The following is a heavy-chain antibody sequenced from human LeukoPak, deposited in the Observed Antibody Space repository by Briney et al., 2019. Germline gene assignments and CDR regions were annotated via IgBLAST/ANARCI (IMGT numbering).Heavy chain of an antibody. CDR2: ISGYNGNT. Sequence: ASVTVSCKTSGYTFTSYGISWVRQAPGQGLEWMGWISGYNGNTNYAQKFQGRVTMTTDTSTSTVHMELRSLRSDDTAVYYCARPEYSYGPYNYWGQGTLVTVSS. CDR3: ARPEYSYGPYNY. CDR1: GYTFTSYG. J-gene: IGHJ4*02. V-gene: IGHV1-18*01. D-gene: IGHD5-18*01.